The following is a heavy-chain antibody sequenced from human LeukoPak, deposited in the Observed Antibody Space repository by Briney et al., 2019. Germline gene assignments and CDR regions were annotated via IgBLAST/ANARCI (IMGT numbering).Heavy chain of an antibody. V-gene: IGHV4-38-2*02. CDR1: GDFVSADYY. D-gene: IGHD1-1*01. CDR3: ESPTRSRAQNERRGDAFHV. CDR2: IYPSGKT. J-gene: IGHJ3*01. Sequence: PSETLSLTCIVSGDFVSADYYWGWIRQPPGKGLEWIGSIYPSGKTSYNPSLKGRVAISLDMSKNQFSLRLTSVTAADTALSFRESPTRSRAQNERRGDAFHVWGPRTMVTVSS.